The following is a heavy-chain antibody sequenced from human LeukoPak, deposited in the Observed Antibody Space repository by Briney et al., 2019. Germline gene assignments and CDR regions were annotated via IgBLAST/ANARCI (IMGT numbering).Heavy chain of an antibody. J-gene: IGHJ4*02. Sequence: GGSLRLSCAASGFTFTSYSMNWVRQAPGKGLEWVSTISGGGGSTYYADSVKGRFTISRDNSKNTPYLQVNSLRAEDTAVYYCAKGGKWDVTPFDYWGQGTLVTVSS. CDR3: AKGGKWDVTPFDY. CDR2: ISGGGGST. CDR1: GFTFTSYS. D-gene: IGHD1-26*01. V-gene: IGHV3-23*01.